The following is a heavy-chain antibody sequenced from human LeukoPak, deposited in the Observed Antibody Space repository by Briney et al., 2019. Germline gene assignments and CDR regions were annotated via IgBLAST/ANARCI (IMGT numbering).Heavy chain of an antibody. D-gene: IGHD6-19*01. Sequence: PSETLSLTCTVSGGSISSGSYYWSWIRQPPGKGLEWIGYIYYSGSTNYNPSLKSRVTISVDTSKNQFSLKLSSVTAADTAVYYCAKDQDSSGWYLGSFDYWGQGTLVTVSS. V-gene: IGHV4-61*01. CDR3: AKDQDSSGWYLGSFDY. CDR1: GGSISSGSYY. J-gene: IGHJ4*02. CDR2: IYYSGST.